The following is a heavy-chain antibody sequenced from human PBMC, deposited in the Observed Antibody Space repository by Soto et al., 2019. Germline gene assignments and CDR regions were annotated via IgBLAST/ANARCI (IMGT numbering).Heavy chain of an antibody. J-gene: IGHJ5*02. CDR3: ARDWNTQLPDVDWFDP. V-gene: IGHV1-18*01. CDR1: GYTFTSYG. D-gene: IGHD2-2*01. CDR2: ISAYNGNT. Sequence: QVQLVQSGAEVKKPGASVKVSCKASGYTFTSYGISWVRQAPGQGLEWMGWISAYNGNTNYAQKLQGRVTMTTDTSTSTDYMELRSLRSDDTAVYYCARDWNTQLPDVDWFDPWGQGTLVTVSS.